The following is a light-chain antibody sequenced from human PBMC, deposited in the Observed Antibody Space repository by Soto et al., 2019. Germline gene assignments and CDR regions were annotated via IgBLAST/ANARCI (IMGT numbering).Light chain of an antibody. J-gene: IGLJ1*01. CDR2: ESS. V-gene: IGLV2-23*01. CDR3: CSYAGSSTLGV. CDR1: SSDVGSYNL. Sequence: QTALTQPASVSGSPGQSITISCTGTSSDVGSYNLVSWYQQHPGKAPKLIICESSKRPSGVSNRFSGSKSGNTASLTISGLQAEDEADYYCCSYAGSSTLGVLGTGTKNTVL.